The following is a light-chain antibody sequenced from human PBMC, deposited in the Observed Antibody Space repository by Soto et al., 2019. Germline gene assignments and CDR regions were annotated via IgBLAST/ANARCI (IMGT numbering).Light chain of an antibody. CDR2: EVS. CDR3: SSYTSSRTRV. CDR1: SSDVGGYNY. V-gene: IGLV2-14*01. Sequence: QSALTQPASGSGSPGQSITISCTGTSSDVGGYNYVSWYQQHPGKAPKLMIYEVSNRPSGVSNRFSGSKSGNTASLTISGLQAEDEADYYCSSYTSSRTRVFGGGTKLTVL. J-gene: IGLJ3*02.